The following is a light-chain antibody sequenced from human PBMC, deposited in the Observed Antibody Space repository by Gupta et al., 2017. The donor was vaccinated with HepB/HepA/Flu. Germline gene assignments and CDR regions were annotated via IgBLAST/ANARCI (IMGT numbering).Light chain of an antibody. J-gene: IGKJ2*01. CDR1: QSRRRGTEYNY. CDR2: LGS. V-gene: IGKV2-28*01. Sequence: EIVLTQSPLSLPVTPGEPASISCRSSQSRRRGTEYNYLDWYLQKPGQPPQLLIYLGSKRAYGVTGRFSGSGSGTDFTLIISRGESEDVGIYYCTQVLQPFFTFGQGTKLDIK. CDR3: TQVLQPFFT.